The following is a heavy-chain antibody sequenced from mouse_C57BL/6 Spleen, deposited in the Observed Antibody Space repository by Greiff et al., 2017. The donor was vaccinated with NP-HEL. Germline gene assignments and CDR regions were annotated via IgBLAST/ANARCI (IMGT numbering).Heavy chain of an antibody. D-gene: IGHD1-1*01. Sequence: EVHLVESGGGLVQPKGSLKLSCAASGFSFNTYAMNWVRQAPGKGLEWVARIRSKSNNYATYYADSVKDRFTISRDDSESMLYLQMNNLKTEDTAMYYCVRGDYYYGSSPYAMDYWGQGTSVTVSS. CDR2: IRSKSNNYAT. CDR3: VRGDYYYGSSPYAMDY. V-gene: IGHV10-1*01. J-gene: IGHJ4*01. CDR1: GFSFNTYA.